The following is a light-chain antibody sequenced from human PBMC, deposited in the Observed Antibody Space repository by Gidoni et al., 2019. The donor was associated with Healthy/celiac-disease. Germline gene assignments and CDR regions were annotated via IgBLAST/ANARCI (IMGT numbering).Light chain of an antibody. J-gene: IGKJ3*01. CDR3: QQDGSSPFT. CDR2: GAS. CDR1: QRVSSSY. Sequence: EIVLTQSPGTLSLSPGERATLSCRASQRVSSSYLAWYQQKPGQAPRLLIYGASSRATGIPDRFSGSGAGTDFTLTISRLEPEDFAVYYCQQDGSSPFTFXPXTKVDIK. V-gene: IGKV3-20*01.